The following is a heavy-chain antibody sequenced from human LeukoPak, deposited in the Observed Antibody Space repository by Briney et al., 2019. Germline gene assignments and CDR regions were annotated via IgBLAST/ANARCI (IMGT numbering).Heavy chain of an antibody. J-gene: IGHJ4*02. CDR3: ARLRWEQTGYSSDY. D-gene: IGHD4-23*01. CDR2: IKKDGSEK. Sequence: GGSLRLSCAASGFTFSSHWMSWVRQAPGKGLEWVANIKKDGSEKYYVDAVKGRFTISRDNAKTSLYLQMNSLRAEDTAVFYCARLRWEQTGYSSDYWGQGTLVTVSS. V-gene: IGHV3-7*01. CDR1: GFTFSSHW.